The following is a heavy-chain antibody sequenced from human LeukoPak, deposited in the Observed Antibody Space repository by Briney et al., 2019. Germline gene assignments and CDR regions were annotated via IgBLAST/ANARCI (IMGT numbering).Heavy chain of an antibody. Sequence: SETLSLTCTVSGGSISNGGYYWSWIRQLPGKGLEWIGYIYYSGGTHYNPSLKSRVTMSVDTSKIQFSLKLSSVTAADTAVYYCARTYYYDSSGKGFDCWGQGTLVTVSS. CDR3: ARTYYYDSSGKGFDC. D-gene: IGHD3-22*01. CDR1: GGSISNGGYY. J-gene: IGHJ4*02. CDR2: IYYSGGT. V-gene: IGHV4-31*03.